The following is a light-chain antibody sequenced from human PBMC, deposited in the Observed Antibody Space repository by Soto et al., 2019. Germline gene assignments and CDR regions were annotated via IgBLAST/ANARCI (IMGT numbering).Light chain of an antibody. CDR1: QSISSW. CDR3: QQYNSYPRN. J-gene: IGKJ3*01. V-gene: IGKV1-5*01. Sequence: DIHITQSPSTLSASVGDRVTITCRASQSISSWLAWYQQKPGKAPKLLIYDASSLESGVPSRFSCSGSGTEFTLTISSLQPDDFATYYCQQYNSYPRNFG. CDR2: DAS.